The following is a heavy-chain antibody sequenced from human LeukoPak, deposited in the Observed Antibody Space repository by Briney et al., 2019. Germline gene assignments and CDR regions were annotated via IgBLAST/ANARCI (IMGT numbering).Heavy chain of an antibody. V-gene: IGHV3-53*01. CDR2: IYSGGST. Sequence: PGGSLRLSCAASGFLVSSKYMSWVRQAPGKGLEWVSVIYSGGSTYYAASVEGRFTISRDNSKNTVYLQMNSLRVEDTAVYYCARAGPIDYWGQGTLVTVSS. CDR3: ARAGPIDY. CDR1: GFLVSSKY. J-gene: IGHJ4*02.